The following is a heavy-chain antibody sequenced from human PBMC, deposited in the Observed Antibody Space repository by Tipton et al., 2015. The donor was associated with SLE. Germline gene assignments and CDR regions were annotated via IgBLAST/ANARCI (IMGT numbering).Heavy chain of an antibody. CDR3: ARTLGAIAHTVYDAFDI. CDR2: IHYSGTT. D-gene: IGHD1-26*01. V-gene: IGHV4-61*05. Sequence: TLSLTCTVSGDSITSFNQYWGWIRQPPGKGLEWIGYIHYSGTTHDNPSLKSRVTMSVDMSKNQFSLRLTSVTAADTAVYYCARTLGAIAHTVYDAFDIWGQGKMVTVSS. J-gene: IGHJ3*02. CDR1: GDSITSFNQY.